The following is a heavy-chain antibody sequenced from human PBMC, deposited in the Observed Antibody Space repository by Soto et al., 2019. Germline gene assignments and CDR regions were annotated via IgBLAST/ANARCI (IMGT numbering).Heavy chain of an antibody. J-gene: IGHJ4*02. V-gene: IGHV4-39*07. Sequence: PSETLSLTCTVSGGSLSSSSYYWGWIRQPPGKGLEWIGNIFYSGNTYYNPSLKSRVTISVDRSKNQFSLKLSSVTAADTAVYYCARGSYGVFDFWGQGTLVTVSS. CDR1: GGSLSSSSYY. CDR2: IFYSGNT. CDR3: ARGSYGVFDF. D-gene: IGHD4-17*01.